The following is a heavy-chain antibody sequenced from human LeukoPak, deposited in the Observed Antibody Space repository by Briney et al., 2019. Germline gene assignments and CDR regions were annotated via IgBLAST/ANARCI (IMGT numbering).Heavy chain of an antibody. V-gene: IGHV3-33*01. CDR3: ARGDCSGTSCHKYFDY. CDR1: GFTFSRPG. CDR2: IWYDGSNT. J-gene: IGHJ4*02. D-gene: IGHD2-2*02. Sequence: GGSLRLSCAASGFTFSRPGMHWVRQAPGKVLEWVAVIWYDGSNTYYADSVRGRFTISRDNSKNTLYLQMNSLRAEDTAVYYCARGDCSGTSCHKYFDYWGQGTLVTVSS.